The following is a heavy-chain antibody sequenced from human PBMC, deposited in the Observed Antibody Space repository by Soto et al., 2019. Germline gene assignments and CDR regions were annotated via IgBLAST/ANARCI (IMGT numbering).Heavy chain of an antibody. CDR2: IRNKANSYTT. CDR1: GFTFSDHY. Sequence: GGSLRLSCAASGFTFSDHYMDWVRQAPGKGLEWVGRIRNKANSYTTEYAASVKGRFTVSRDDSKNSLYLQMNSLKTEDTAVYYCAHRRGDLLTGHYYFDYWGQGTLVTVSS. V-gene: IGHV3-72*01. J-gene: IGHJ4*02. CDR3: AHRRGDLLTGHYYFDY. D-gene: IGHD3-9*01.